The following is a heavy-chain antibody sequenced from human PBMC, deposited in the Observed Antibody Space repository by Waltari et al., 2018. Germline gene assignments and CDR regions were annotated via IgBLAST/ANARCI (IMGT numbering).Heavy chain of an antibody. J-gene: IGHJ1*01. V-gene: IGHV3-23*01. Sequence: EVQLLESGGGLIQPGGSLRLSCQASGLTSFTHAINWVRQAPGKGLEWVSSISVSDATYYADSVKGRFTVSRDYSDNTMHLQMDSLRAEDTAVYFCAKPFYNWDDPLHSWGQGAPVIVSS. D-gene: IGHD1-20*01. CDR3: AKPFYNWDDPLHS. CDR2: ISVSDAT. CDR1: GLTSFTHA.